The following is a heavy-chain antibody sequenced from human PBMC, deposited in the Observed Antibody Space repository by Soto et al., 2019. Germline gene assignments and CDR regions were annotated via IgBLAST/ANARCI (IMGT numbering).Heavy chain of an antibody. Sequence: GGSLRLSCAASGFTFSSYGMHWVRQAPGKGLEWVAVISYDGSNKYYADSVKGRFTISRDNSKNTLYLQMNSLRAEDTAVYYCAKDEVRDGYSYWGQGTLVTVSS. D-gene: IGHD4-4*01. CDR3: AKDEVRDGYSY. J-gene: IGHJ4*02. CDR2: ISYDGSNK. CDR1: GFTFSSYG. V-gene: IGHV3-30*18.